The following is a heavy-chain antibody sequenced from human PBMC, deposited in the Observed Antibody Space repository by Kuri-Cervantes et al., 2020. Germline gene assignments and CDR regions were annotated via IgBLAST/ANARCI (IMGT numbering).Heavy chain of an antibody. J-gene: IGHJ3*02. CDR2: ISYDGSNK. CDR1: GFTFSSYA. Sequence: GGSLRLSCAASGFTFSSYAMHWVRQAPGKGLEWVAVISYDGSNKYYADSVEGRFTISRDNSKNTLYLQMNSLRAEDTAVYYCARGESFEYSSSSLVDAFDIWGQGTMVTVSS. CDR3: ARGESFEYSSSSLVDAFDI. V-gene: IGHV3-30*01. D-gene: IGHD6-6*01.